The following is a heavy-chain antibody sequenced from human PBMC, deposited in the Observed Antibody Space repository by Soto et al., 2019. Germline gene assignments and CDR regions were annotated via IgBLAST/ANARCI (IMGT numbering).Heavy chain of an antibody. V-gene: IGHV4-30-4*01. D-gene: IGHD5-12*01. J-gene: IGHJ4*02. CDR2: IHNSGSP. Sequence: PSETLSLTCSVSGASIYKGGYFWSWIRQSPGKGLEWIGHIHNSGSPYNNPSLKSRVTISVDTSKNQFSLKLSSVTAADTAVYYCARTIVATTAACFYYCGQGTLVTVSS. CDR1: GASIYKGGYF. CDR3: ARTIVATTAACFYY.